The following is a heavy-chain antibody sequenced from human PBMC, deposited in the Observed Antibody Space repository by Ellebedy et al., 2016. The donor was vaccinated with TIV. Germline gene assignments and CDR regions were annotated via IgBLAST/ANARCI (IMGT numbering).Heavy chain of an antibody. CDR2: TNQGGRGI. D-gene: IGHD6-13*01. V-gene: IGHV3-7*01. CDR3: VSSSPVIDY. J-gene: IGHJ4*02. CDR1: GFTFSNYA. Sequence: GGSLRLSCAASGFTFSNYAMTWVRQAPGKGLEWVANTNQGGRGIHYVDSVKGRFTISRDNAKHTLYLQMNSLRGEDTAVYYCVSSSPVIDYWGQGTLVTVSS.